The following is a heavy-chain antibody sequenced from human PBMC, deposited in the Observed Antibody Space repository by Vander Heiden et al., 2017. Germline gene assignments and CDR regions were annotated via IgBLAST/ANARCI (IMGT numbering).Heavy chain of an antibody. CDR3: AKGPYYDILTGYLD. J-gene: IGHJ4*02. CDR2: ISWNSGSI. V-gene: IGHV3-9*01. D-gene: IGHD3-9*01. Sequence: EVQLVESGGGLVQPGRSLRLSCAASGFTFDDYAMHWVRQAPGKGLEWVSGISWNSGSIGYVDSVKGRFTISRDNAKKSLYLQMNSLRAEDTALYYCAKGPYYDILTGYLDWGQGTLVTVSS. CDR1: GFTFDDYA.